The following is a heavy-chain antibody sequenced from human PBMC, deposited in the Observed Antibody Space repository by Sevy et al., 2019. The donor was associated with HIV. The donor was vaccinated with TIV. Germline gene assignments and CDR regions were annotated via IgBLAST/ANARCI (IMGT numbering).Heavy chain of an antibody. V-gene: IGHV4-61*01. CDR3: ARGRGTTVTTTLNYYYAMDV. CDR2: VDYGVST. Sequence: SETLSLTCTVSGGSVRSDNYYWSWIRQPPGKGLEWIGYVDYGVSTNYSPSLKRLFTISIDTYKNQFSLKLSSVTAAATDVYYCARGRGTTVTTTLNYYYAMDVWGQGTTVTVSS. J-gene: IGHJ6*02. CDR1: GGSVRSDNYY. D-gene: IGHD4-4*01.